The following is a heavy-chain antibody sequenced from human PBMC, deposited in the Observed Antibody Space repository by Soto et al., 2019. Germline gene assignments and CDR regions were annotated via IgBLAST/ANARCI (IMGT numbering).Heavy chain of an antibody. Sequence: QVQLVESGGGVVQPGRSLRLSCAASGFTFSSYAMHWVRQAPGKGLEWVAVISYDGSNKYYADSVKGRFTISRDNSKNTLYLQMNSLRLEYTAVYYCARPLWRDDYNWGYFDLWGRGTLVTVSS. CDR1: GFTFSSYA. D-gene: IGHD4-4*01. CDR2: ISYDGSNK. J-gene: IGHJ2*01. CDR3: ARPLWRDDYNWGYFDL. V-gene: IGHV3-30-3*01.